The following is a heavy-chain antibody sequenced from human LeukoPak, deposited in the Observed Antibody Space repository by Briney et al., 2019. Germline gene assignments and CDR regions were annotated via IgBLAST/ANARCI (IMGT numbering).Heavy chain of an antibody. CDR3: ARVESAIKIDY. D-gene: IGHD3-3*01. V-gene: IGHV4-30-4*07. Sequence: PSQTLSLTCAVSGGSISSGGYSWSWIRQPPGKGLEWIGYIHYSGSTYYNPSLKSRVTISVDTSKNQFSLKLSSVTAADTAVYYCARVESAIKIDYWGQGALVTVSS. CDR2: IHYSGST. CDR1: GGSISSGGYS. J-gene: IGHJ4*02.